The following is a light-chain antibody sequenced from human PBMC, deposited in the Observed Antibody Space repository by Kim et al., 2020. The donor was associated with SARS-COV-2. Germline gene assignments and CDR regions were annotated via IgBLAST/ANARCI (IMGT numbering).Light chain of an antibody. CDR2: DVS. V-gene: IGLV2-14*03. CDR1: SSDVGGFIF. J-gene: IGLJ1*01. CDR3: SSYTRSTTYV. Sequence: GQSITTSCTGTSSDVGGFIFVSWYQQHPGKAPKLIISDVSHRPSGFSNRFSGSKSGNTASLTISGLQAEDEADYYCSSYTRSTTYVFGTGTKVTVL.